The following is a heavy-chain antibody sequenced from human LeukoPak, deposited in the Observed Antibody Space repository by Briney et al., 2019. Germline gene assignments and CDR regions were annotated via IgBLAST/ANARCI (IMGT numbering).Heavy chain of an antibody. V-gene: IGHV3-21*01. CDR2: ISSSSSYI. CDR1: GFTFSSYS. CDR3: AKNDWSSSFYFDY. D-gene: IGHD3-9*01. Sequence: GGSLRLSCAASGFTFSSYSMNWVRQAPGNGLEWVSSISSSSSYIYYADSVKGRFTISRDNAKNSLYLQMNSLRAEDAAVYYCAKNDWSSSFYFDYWGQGTLVTVSS. J-gene: IGHJ4*02.